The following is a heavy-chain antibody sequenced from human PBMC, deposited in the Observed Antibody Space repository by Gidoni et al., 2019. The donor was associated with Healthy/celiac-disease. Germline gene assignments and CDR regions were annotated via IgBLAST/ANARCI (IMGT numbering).Heavy chain of an antibody. CDR2: INRDGSST. J-gene: IGHJ6*02. Sequence: EVQLVESGGGLVQPGGSLRLSCAASGFTFSRYWMHCVRQVPGKGLVWVSHINRDGSSTSYADSVKGRFTISRDNAKNTLYLQMKSLRAEDTAVYYCARGPKGDYGSGSYYSYYNYYGMDVWGQGTTVTVSS. CDR3: ARGPKGDYGSGSYYSYYNYYGMDV. V-gene: IGHV3-74*01. CDR1: GFTFSRYW. D-gene: IGHD3-10*01.